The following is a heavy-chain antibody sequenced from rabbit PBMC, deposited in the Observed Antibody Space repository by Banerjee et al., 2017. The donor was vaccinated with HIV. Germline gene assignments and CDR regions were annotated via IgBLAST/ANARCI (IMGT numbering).Heavy chain of an antibody. CDR1: GLDFSSNYW. Sequence: EESGGDLVKPEGSLTLTCTASGLDFSSNYWLCWVRQAPGKGLEWIACIGAGSTYYATWAKGRFTISKTSSTTVTLQMTSLTAADTATYFCARDAGYAGSNLWGPGTLVTVS. J-gene: IGHJ4*01. CDR2: IGAGST. CDR3: ARDAGYAGSNL. V-gene: IGHV1S45*01. D-gene: IGHD4-2*01.